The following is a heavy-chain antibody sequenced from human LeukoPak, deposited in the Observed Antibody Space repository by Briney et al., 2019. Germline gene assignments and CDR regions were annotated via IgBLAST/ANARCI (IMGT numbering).Heavy chain of an antibody. CDR3: AKDRRLGYCSGGSCYLDY. CDR2: ISYDGSNK. Sequence: GGSLRLSCAASGFTFSGYGMHWVRQAPGKGLEWVAVISYDGSNKYYADSVKGRFTISRDNSKNTLYLQMNSLRAEDTGVDYCAKDRRLGYCSGGSCYLDYWGQGTLVTVSS. V-gene: IGHV3-30*18. D-gene: IGHD2-15*01. CDR1: GFTFSGYG. J-gene: IGHJ4*02.